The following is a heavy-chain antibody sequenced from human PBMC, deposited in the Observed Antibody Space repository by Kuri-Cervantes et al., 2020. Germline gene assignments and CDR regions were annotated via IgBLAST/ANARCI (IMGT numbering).Heavy chain of an antibody. Sequence: ASVKVSCKASGGTFSSYAISWVRQAPGQGLEWMGWISAYNGNTNYAQKLQGRVTMTTDTSTSTAYMELRSLRSDDTAVYYCARGSSGWYLGAWFDPWGQGTLVTVSS. J-gene: IGHJ5*02. D-gene: IGHD6-19*01. CDR1: GGTFSSYA. CDR3: ARGSSGWYLGAWFDP. V-gene: IGHV1-18*01. CDR2: ISAYNGNT.